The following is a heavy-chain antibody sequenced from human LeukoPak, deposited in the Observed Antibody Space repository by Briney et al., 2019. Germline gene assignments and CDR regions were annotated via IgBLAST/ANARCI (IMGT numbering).Heavy chain of an antibody. J-gene: IGHJ4*02. D-gene: IGHD2-21*01. V-gene: IGHV3-23*01. Sequence: GGSLRLSCAASGFTFSSYAMSWVRQAPGKGLEWVSAISGSGGSTYYADSVKGRFTISRDNSKNTLYLQMNSRRAENTAVYYCAKGARGIYYFDYWGQGTLVTVSS. CDR1: GFTFSSYA. CDR3: AKGARGIYYFDY. CDR2: ISGSGGST.